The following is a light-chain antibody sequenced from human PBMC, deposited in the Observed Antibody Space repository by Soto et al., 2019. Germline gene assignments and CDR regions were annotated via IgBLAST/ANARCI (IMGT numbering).Light chain of an antibody. CDR2: DAS. Sequence: EIVLSQSPATLSLSPGERATLSCRASQRVSSYLAWYQHKPGQAPRLLIYDASKRATGIPARFSGSGSGTAFTLTISSLEPDDFAVYYCQQRSNWPPTWTFGQGTKVEV. V-gene: IGKV3-11*01. CDR3: QQRSNWPPTWT. CDR1: QRVSSY. J-gene: IGKJ1*01.